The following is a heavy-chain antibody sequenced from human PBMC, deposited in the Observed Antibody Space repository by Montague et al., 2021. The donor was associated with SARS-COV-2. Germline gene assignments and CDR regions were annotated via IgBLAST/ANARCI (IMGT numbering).Heavy chain of an antibody. Sequence: SLRLSCAASGFTSGDYQMTWVRQAPGKGLQWVANINQDETAKTYVDSVKGRFTISRDNAKNSQILQMNSLKDEDTAVYYCARSPRGSGTGWLDYWGQGTLVTVSS. D-gene: IGHD3/OR15-3a*01. CDR2: INQDETAK. V-gene: IGHV3-7*01. CDR1: GFTSGDYQ. J-gene: IGHJ4*02. CDR3: ARSPRGSGTGWLDY.